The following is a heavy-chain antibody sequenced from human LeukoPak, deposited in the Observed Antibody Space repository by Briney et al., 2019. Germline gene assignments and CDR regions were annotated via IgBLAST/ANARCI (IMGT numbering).Heavy chain of an antibody. D-gene: IGHD6-19*01. CDR1: GYSISSGYY. Sequence: PSETLSLTCTVSGYSISSGYYWGWIRQPPGKGLKWIGSIYHSGSTYYNPSLKSRVTISVDTPKNQFSLKLSSVTAADTAVYYCARDPQWLVGAYDYWGQGTLVTVSS. CDR3: ARDPQWLVGAYDY. V-gene: IGHV4-38-2*02. J-gene: IGHJ4*02. CDR2: IYHSGST.